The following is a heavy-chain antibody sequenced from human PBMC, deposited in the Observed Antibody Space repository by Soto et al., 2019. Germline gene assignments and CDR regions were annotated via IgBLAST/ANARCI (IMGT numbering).Heavy chain of an antibody. J-gene: IGHJ4*02. CDR1: GGSISSSNW. CDR2: ISHTGTI. V-gene: IGHV4-4*02. D-gene: IGHD2-2*01. Sequence: SETLSLTCVVSGGSISSSNWWRWVRHPPGKGLEWIGEISHTGTINSNPSLKSRVTISVDKSNNQFSLNLSSVTAADTAVYYCARGGGGVYCTSITCISDVTPLKVWGQGTKVTLSS. CDR3: ARGGGGVYCTSITCISDVTPLKV.